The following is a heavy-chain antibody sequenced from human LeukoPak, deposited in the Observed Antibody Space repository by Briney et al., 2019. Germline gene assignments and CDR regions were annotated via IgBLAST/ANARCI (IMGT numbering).Heavy chain of an antibody. CDR1: GGTFSSYA. D-gene: IGHD6-13*01. J-gene: IGHJ6*02. CDR2: IIPILGIA. Sequence: ASVKVSCKASGGTFSSYAISWVRQAPGQGLEWMGRIIPILGIANYAQKFQGRVTITADKSTSTAYMELSSLRSEDTAVYYCAGPLNSSRDYYYYGMDVWGQGTTVTVSS. V-gene: IGHV1-69*04. CDR3: AGPLNSSRDYYYYGMDV.